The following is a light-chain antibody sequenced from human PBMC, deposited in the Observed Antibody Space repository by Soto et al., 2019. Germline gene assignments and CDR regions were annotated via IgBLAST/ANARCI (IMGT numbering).Light chain of an antibody. J-gene: IGLJ3*02. V-gene: IGLV2-18*02. CDR3: SSFTSSNTWV. Sequence: QSALTQPPSVSGSPGQSVTISCTATSSDVGSYNRVSWYQQPPGTAPKLIIYEVSNRPSGVPDRFFGSKSGNTASLTISGLQAEDEADYYCSSFTSSNTWVFGGGTKLTVL. CDR1: SSDVGSYNR. CDR2: EVS.